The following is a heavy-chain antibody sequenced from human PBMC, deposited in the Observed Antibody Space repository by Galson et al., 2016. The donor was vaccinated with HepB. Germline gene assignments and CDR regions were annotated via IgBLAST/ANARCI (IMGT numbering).Heavy chain of an antibody. CDR2: ISSSGRNT. J-gene: IGHJ4*02. CDR1: GFTFSHFA. V-gene: IGHV3-23*01. Sequence: SLRLSCAASGFTFSHFALSWVRQPPGKGLEWVSSISSSGRNTYYAESVKGRFTISRDNSLNTLYLHMHKLRAEDTAIFYCAKRREDSRPEFFFDSWGQGTLVTVSS. CDR3: AKRREDSRPEFFFDS. D-gene: IGHD6-6*01.